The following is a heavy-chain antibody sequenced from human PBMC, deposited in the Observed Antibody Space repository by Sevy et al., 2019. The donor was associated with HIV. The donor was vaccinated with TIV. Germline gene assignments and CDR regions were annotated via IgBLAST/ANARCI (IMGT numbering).Heavy chain of an antibody. CDR2: FSFGCGKI. V-gene: IGHV3-23*01. CDR3: AREGCAKPHDY. D-gene: IGHD2-2*02. J-gene: IGHJ4*02. Sequence: GSLRLSCAASGFTFSKYSMSWIRQTPGKGLEWVSTFSFGCGKINYADSVKGRFTISRDDSRNTFYLQMNSLRAEDTAIYYCAREGCAKPHDYWGQGTVVTVSS. CDR1: GFTFSKYS.